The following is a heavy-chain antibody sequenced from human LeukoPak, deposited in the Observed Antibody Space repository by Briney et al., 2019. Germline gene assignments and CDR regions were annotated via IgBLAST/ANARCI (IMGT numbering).Heavy chain of an antibody. Sequence: PGGSLRLSCAASGFTFPSYGMNWVRQAPGKGLEWVSSISSDSYYKYHADSVKGRFTISRDNSKNTLYLQMNSLRAEDTAVYYCAKDYSKTSYYGSGTYYRPNWFDPWGQGTLVTVS. CDR2: ISSDSYYK. CDR1: GFTFPSYG. J-gene: IGHJ5*02. CDR3: AKDYSKTSYYGSGTYYRPNWFDP. V-gene: IGHV3-21*01. D-gene: IGHD3-10*01.